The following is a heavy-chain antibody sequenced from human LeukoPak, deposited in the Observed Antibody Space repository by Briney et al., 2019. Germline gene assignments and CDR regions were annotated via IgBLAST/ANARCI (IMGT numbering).Heavy chain of an antibody. D-gene: IGHD6-13*01. Sequence: GGSLRLSCAASGFTFSSYGMHWVRQAPGKGPEWVAVIWYDGSNKYYADSVKGRFTISRDNSKNTLYLQMNSLRAEDTAVYYCARDPSSWSSSWNDYWGQGTLATVSS. J-gene: IGHJ4*02. CDR2: IWYDGSNK. CDR3: ARDPSSWSSSWNDY. V-gene: IGHV3-33*01. CDR1: GFTFSSYG.